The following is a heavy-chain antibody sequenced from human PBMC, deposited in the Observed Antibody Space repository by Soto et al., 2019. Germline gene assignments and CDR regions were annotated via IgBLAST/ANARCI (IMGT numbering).Heavy chain of an antibody. CDR2: IYYSGST. CDR3: ARDKITGLFDY. V-gene: IGHV4-39*02. D-gene: IGHD2-8*02. CDR1: GGSISSSSYY. J-gene: IGHJ4*02. Sequence: SETLSLTCTVSGGSISSSSYYWGWIRQPPGKGLEWIGSIYYSGSTYYNPPLKSRVTISVDTSKNHFSLKLSSVTAADTAVYYCARDKITGLFDYWGQGTLVTVSS.